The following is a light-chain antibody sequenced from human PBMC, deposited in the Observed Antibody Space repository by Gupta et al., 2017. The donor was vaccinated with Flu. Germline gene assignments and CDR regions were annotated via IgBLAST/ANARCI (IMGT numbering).Light chain of an antibody. CDR2: AAS. Sequence: DIQMTQSPSSLSASVGDRVTITCRASQIISNYLNWFQQRPGKAPKLLIYAASRVKSGVPSRFSGSGSGTDFTLTISRLQTEDVATYYCQQSYSIPWTFGRGTKVEIK. CDR1: QIISNY. V-gene: IGKV1-39*01. CDR3: QQSYSIPWT. J-gene: IGKJ4*01.